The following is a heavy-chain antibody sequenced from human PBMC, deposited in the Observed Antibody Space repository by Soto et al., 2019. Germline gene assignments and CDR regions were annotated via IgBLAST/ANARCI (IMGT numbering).Heavy chain of an antibody. CDR1: GYTFTSYG. J-gene: IGHJ1*01. CDR3: AGVCGGSYCFRH. D-gene: IGHD1-26*01. Sequence: ASVKVSCKASGYTFTSYGISWVRQAPGQGLEWMGWISAYNGNTNYAQKLQGRFTISRDNSKNTLYLQMNSLRAEDTAVYYCAGVCGGSYCFRHWGQGTLVTVSS. CDR2: ISAYNGNT. V-gene: IGHV1-18*01.